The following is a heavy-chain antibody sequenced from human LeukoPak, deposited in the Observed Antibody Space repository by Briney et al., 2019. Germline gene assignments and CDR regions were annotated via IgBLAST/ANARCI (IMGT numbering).Heavy chain of an antibody. CDR3: ARVMRAYCGGDCYLIHADSYNWFDP. Sequence: NSGGSLRLSCAASGFTFSSYSMNWVRQAPGKGLEWVSSISSSSSYIYYADSVKGRFTISRDNAKNSLYLQMNSLRAEDTAVYYCARVMRAYCGGDCYLIHADSYNWFDPWGQGTLVTVSS. CDR2: ISSSSSYI. CDR1: GFTFSSYS. V-gene: IGHV3-21*01. D-gene: IGHD2-21*02. J-gene: IGHJ5*02.